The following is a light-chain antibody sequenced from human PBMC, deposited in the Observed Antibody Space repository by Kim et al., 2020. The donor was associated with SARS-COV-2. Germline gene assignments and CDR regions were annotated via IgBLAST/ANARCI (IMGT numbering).Light chain of an antibody. CDR2: GKN. Sequence: SSELTQDPAVSVALGQTVRITCQGDSLRSYYASWYQQKPGQAPVLVIYGKNNRPSGIPDRFSGSSSGHTASLTITGTQAADKADYYCNSRDSSGNHSVFG. J-gene: IGLJ1*01. CDR1: SLRSYY. CDR3: NSRDSSGNHSV. V-gene: IGLV3-19*01.